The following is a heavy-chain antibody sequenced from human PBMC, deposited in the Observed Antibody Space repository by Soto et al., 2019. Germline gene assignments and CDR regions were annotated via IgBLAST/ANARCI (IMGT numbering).Heavy chain of an antibody. CDR2: IIPIFGTA. Sequence: ASVKVSCKASGGTFSSYAISWVRQAPGQGLEWMGGIIPIFGTANYAQKFQGRVTITADESTSTAYMELSSLRSEDTAVYYCARDRSYCTNGVCPNGDWYYGMDVWGQGTTVTVSS. J-gene: IGHJ6*02. CDR1: GGTFSSYA. V-gene: IGHV1-69*13. D-gene: IGHD2-8*01. CDR3: ARDRSYCTNGVCPNGDWYYGMDV.